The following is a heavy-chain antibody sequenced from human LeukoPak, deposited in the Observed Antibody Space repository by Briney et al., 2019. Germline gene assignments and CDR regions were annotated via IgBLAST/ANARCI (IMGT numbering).Heavy chain of an antibody. CDR3: ARDYVDGYSSGWLGPYGMDV. D-gene: IGHD6-19*01. J-gene: IGHJ6*04. CDR1: GFTFSSYE. CDR2: ISSSGSTI. Sequence: PGGSLRLSCAASGFTFSSYEMNWVRQAPGKGLEWVSYISSSGSTIYYADSVKGRFTISRDNAKNSLYLQMNSLRAEDTAVYCCARDYVDGYSSGWLGPYGMDVWGKGTTVTVSS. V-gene: IGHV3-48*03.